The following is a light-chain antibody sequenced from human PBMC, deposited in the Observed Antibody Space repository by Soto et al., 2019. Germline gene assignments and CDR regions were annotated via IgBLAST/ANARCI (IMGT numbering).Light chain of an antibody. V-gene: IGLV2-23*02. CDR1: SSDVGSYIL. CDR2: EVS. Sequence: QSVLTQPASVSGSPGQSITISCTGTSSDVGSYILVSWYQQHPGKAPKLLIFEVSKRPSGVSDRFSGSKSGNTASLTISGLQAEDEAEYYCCSYAGSSTTYVFGTGTKVT. CDR3: CSYAGSSTTYV. J-gene: IGLJ1*01.